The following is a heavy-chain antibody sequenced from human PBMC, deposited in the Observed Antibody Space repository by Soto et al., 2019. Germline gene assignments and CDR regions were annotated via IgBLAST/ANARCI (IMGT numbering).Heavy chain of an antibody. D-gene: IGHD3-22*01. CDR3: TPGPTYYYDSSGYWAYYYGMDV. CDR1: SNAW. V-gene: IGHV3-15*07. Sequence: SNAWMNWVRQAPGKGLEWVGRIKSKTDGGTTDYAAPVKGRFTISRDDSKNTLYLQMNSLKTEDTAVYYCTPGPTYYYDSSGYWAYYYGMDVWGQGTTVTVSS. CDR2: IKSKTDGGTT. J-gene: IGHJ6*02.